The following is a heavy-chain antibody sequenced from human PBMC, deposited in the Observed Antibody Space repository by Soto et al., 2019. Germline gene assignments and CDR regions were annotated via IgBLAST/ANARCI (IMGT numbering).Heavy chain of an antibody. Sequence: GESLRISCKGSGYSFTTYWIGWVRQMPGKGLEWMGIIYPGDSDTRYSPSFQGQVTISADKYISTAYLQWSSLKASDTAMYYCARKDSSSAFDYWGQGTLVTVSS. CDR1: GYSFTTYW. D-gene: IGHD3-22*01. CDR2: IYPGDSDT. J-gene: IGHJ4*02. CDR3: ARKDSSSAFDY. V-gene: IGHV5-51*01.